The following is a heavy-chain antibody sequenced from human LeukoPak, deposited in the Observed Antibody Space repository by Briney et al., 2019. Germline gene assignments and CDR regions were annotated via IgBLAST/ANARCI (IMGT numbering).Heavy chain of an antibody. CDR3: ARDGRWLQLKNYYYYMDV. Sequence: SETLSLTCTVSGGSISSYYWSWIRQPAGKGLEWIGRIYTSGSTNYNPSLKSRVTMSVDTSKNRFSLKLSSVTAADTAVYYCARDGRWLQLKNYYYYMDVWGKGTTVTVSS. CDR1: GGSISSYY. J-gene: IGHJ6*03. CDR2: IYTSGST. V-gene: IGHV4-4*07. D-gene: IGHD5-24*01.